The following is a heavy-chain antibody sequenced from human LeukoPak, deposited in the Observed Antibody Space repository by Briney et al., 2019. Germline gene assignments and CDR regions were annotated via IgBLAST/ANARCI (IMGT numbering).Heavy chain of an antibody. Sequence: SVKVSCKASGGTFSSYAISWVRQAPGQGLEWMGGIIPIFGTANYAQKFQGRVTITADESTSTAYMELSSLRSEDTAVYCCARVSSGSYALWDRTKNWFDPWGQGTLVTVSS. CDR3: ARVSSGSYALWDRTKNWFDP. D-gene: IGHD3-10*01. V-gene: IGHV1-69*13. CDR1: GGTFSSYA. CDR2: IIPIFGTA. J-gene: IGHJ5*02.